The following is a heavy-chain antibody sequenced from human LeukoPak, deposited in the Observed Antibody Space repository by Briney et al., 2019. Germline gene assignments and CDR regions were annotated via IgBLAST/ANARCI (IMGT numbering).Heavy chain of an antibody. D-gene: IGHD3-16*01. V-gene: IGHV3-53*01. CDR3: ARDGGARSSRAFDI. J-gene: IGHJ3*02. Sequence: GGSLRLSCAASGFAVNSNYMSWVRQAPGKGLEWVSVIYAAGGTYYADSVKGRFTISRDKSENTLYLQMNSLRPEDTALYYCARDGGARSSRAFDIWGQGTMVTVS. CDR1: GFAVNSNY. CDR2: IYAAGGT.